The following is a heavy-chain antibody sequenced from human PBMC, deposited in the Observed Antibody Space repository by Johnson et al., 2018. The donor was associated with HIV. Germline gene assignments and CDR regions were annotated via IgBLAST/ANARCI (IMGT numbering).Heavy chain of an antibody. J-gene: IGHJ3*02. CDR2: IKQDGSQK. V-gene: IGHV3-7*01. CDR1: EFPFSAYW. D-gene: IGHD3-22*01. CDR3: ARDRGYWDAFDI. Sequence: VQLVESGGGLVQPGGSLRLSCAVSEFPFSAYWMSWVRQAPGKGLEWVADIKQDGSQKSYLGSVKGRFTISRDNDKNSLFLQMNSLRAEDTAVYYCARDRGYWDAFDIWGQGTMVTVSS.